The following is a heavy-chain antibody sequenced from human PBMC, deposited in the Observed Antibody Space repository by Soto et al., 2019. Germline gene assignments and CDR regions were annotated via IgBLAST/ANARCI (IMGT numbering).Heavy chain of an antibody. Sequence: SETLSLTCTVSGGSVSSCSYYWSWIRQPPGKGLEWIGYIYYSGNTNYSPSLKSRVAISLDTSHNQFSLKLNSVTAADTAVYYCARDSGIPPGTRSTDDWGQGTLVTVSS. D-gene: IGHD1-1*01. J-gene: IGHJ4*02. V-gene: IGHV4-61*01. CDR1: GGSVSSCSYY. CDR3: ARDSGIPPGTRSTDD. CDR2: IYYSGNT.